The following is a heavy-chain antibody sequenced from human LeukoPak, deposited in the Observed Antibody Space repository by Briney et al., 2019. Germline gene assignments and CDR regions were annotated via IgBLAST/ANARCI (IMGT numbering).Heavy chain of an antibody. D-gene: IGHD3-3*01. CDR2: IYYSGST. CDR3: ARQNTYYDFWSCYWGDYYYGMDV. CDR1: GGSISSYY. Sequence: SETLSLTCTVSGGSISSYYWSWIRQPPGKGLEWIGYIYYSGSTNYNPSLKSRVTISVDTSKNQFSLKLSSVTAADTAVYYCARQNTYYDFWSCYWGDYYYGMDVWGQGTTVTVSS. V-gene: IGHV4-59*08. J-gene: IGHJ6*02.